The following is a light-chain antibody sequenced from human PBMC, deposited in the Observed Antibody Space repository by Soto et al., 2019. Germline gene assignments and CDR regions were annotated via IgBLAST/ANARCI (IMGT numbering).Light chain of an antibody. CDR2: DND. Sequence: QSVLTQPPSVAAAPGQKVTISCSGSSSNIGNNDVSWYQQLPGTAPKLLIYDNDKRPSGIPDRFSGSKSGTSATLGGTGLQTGDEADYYCATWDSSLSAGVFGGGTKLTVL. J-gene: IGLJ2*01. V-gene: IGLV1-51*01. CDR1: SSNIGNND. CDR3: ATWDSSLSAGV.